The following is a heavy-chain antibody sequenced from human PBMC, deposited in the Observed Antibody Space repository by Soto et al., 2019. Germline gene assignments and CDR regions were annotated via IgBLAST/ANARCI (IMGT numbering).Heavy chain of an antibody. CDR1: GGSISSYY. CDR2: IYNTGTT. CDR3: KKLPWADYGGIFDP. V-gene: IGHV4-59*01. Sequence: SETLSLTCTVAGGSISSYYWSWIRQPPGKGLEWIGFIYNTGTTNYNPSLKSRVTISVDTSKNQFSLKLSSVTTADTAVYYCKKLPWADYGGIFDPWGQGTLVTVSS. J-gene: IGHJ5*02. D-gene: IGHD4-17*01.